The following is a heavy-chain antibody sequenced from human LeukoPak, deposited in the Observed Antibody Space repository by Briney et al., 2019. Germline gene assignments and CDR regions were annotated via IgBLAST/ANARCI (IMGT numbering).Heavy chain of an antibody. CDR2: INHSGST. CDR1: GGSFSGYY. CDR3: ARGRVPNWFDP. D-gene: IGHD3-10*01. J-gene: IGHJ5*02. V-gene: IGHV4-34*01. Sequence: SETLSLTCAVYGGSFSGYYWSWIRQPPGKGLEWIGEINHSGSTNYNPSLKSRVTISLDTSKNQFSLKLSSVTAADTAVYYCARGRVPNWFDPWGQGTLVTVSS.